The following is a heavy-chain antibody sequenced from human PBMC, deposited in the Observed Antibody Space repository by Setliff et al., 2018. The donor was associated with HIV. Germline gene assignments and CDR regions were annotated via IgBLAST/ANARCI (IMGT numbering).Heavy chain of an antibody. V-gene: IGHV4-34*01. CDR2: INHSGTA. J-gene: IGHJ4*02. D-gene: IGHD2-21*01. CDR1: GGSLSSSY. CDR3: AGLSDFLDY. Sequence: ETLSLTCAVYGGSLSSSYWTWIRQAPGKGLEWIGEINHSGTANYNPSLKSRVTMSLDRSKRQFSLRLTSLTAADTAVYYCAGLSDFLDYWGLGNLVTVSS.